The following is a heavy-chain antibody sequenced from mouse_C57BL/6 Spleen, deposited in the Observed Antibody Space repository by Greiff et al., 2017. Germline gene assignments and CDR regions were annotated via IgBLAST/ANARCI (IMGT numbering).Heavy chain of an antibody. J-gene: IGHJ4*01. CDR3: AKSYGYGVGVSMDY. V-gene: IGHV2-5*01. CDR1: GFSLTSYG. CDR2: IGRGGST. D-gene: IGHD2-2*01. Sequence: QVQLQQSGPGLVQPSQSLSITCTVSGFSLTSYGVHWVRRSPGKGLEWLGVIGRGGSTDYNAAFMSRLSITKYNSKSQVFFKMNSLQAEDTAIYYCAKSYGYGVGVSMDYWGQGTSVTVSS.